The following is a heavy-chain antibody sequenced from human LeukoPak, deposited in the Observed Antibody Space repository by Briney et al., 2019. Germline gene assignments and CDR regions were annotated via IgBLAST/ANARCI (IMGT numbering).Heavy chain of an antibody. V-gene: IGHV3-15*01. CDR3: TTVTMVRGLRGYFDS. Sequence: GGSLRLSCVASGITFNNSWMAWVRQAPGKGLEWVGRLKGNTDGGTTDYAAPVKGRFTISRDDSKNTLYLQMNSLQIEDTAMYYCTTVTMVRGLRGYFDSWGQGTLVTVSS. D-gene: IGHD3-10*01. J-gene: IGHJ4*02. CDR1: GITFNNSW. CDR2: LKGNTDGGTT.